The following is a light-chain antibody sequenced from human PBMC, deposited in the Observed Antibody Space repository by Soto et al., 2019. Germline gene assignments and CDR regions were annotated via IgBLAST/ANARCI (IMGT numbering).Light chain of an antibody. J-gene: IGKJ4*01. Sequence: DIVMTQSPDSLAVSLGERATINCKSSHNLIYSSNNKTYLAWYQQKPGQAPRLLIYGVSTRATGIPARFSGSGSETKFTLTISSLQSEDFAVYYCQQYNNWPPLTFGGGTKVEIK. V-gene: IGKV4-1*01. CDR1: HNLIYSSNNKTY. CDR3: QQYNNWPPLT. CDR2: GVS.